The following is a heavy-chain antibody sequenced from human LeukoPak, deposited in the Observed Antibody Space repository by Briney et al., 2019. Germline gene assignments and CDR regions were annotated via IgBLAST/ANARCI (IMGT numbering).Heavy chain of an antibody. CDR3: ARDLDYYDSSGYSEHGDAFDI. J-gene: IGHJ3*02. CDR1: GGSFSGYY. V-gene: IGHV4-34*01. Sequence: PSETLSLTCAVYGGSFSGYYWSWIRQPPGKGLEWIGEINHSGSTNYNPSLKSRVTISVDTSKNQFSLELSFVTAADTAVYYCARDLDYYDSSGYSEHGDAFDIWGQGTMVTVSS. D-gene: IGHD3-22*01. CDR2: INHSGST.